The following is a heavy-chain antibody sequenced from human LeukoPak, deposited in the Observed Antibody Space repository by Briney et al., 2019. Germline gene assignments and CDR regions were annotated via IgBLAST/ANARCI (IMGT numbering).Heavy chain of an antibody. CDR3: ARGAYSGYDLDS. J-gene: IGHJ4*02. CDR1: GDSISSYY. CDR2: IYTSGNP. D-gene: IGHD5-12*01. Sequence: PSETLSLTCTVSGDSISSYYWSWFRQPAGKGLEWIGRIYTSGNPNYNPSLKSRVTMSVDTSKNQFSVKLTSVPAADTAVYYCARGAYSGYDLDSWGQGTLVTVSS. V-gene: IGHV4-4*07.